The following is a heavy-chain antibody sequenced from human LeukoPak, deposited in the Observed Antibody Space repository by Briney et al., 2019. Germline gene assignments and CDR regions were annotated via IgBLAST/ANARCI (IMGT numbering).Heavy chain of an antibody. J-gene: IGHJ4*02. D-gene: IGHD6-13*01. Sequence: PGGSLRLSCAASGFTFDDYAMSWVRQAPGKGLEWVSTISGNGGSTYYADSVKGRFTISRDNSKNTLYLQMNSLRVEDTAVYYCAKPPPDSSSWLFDYWGQGALVTVSS. CDR2: ISGNGGST. CDR1: GFTFDDYA. CDR3: AKPPPDSSSWLFDY. V-gene: IGHV3-23*01.